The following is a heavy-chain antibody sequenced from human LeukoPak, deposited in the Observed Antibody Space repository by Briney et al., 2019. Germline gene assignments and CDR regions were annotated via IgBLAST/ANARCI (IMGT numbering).Heavy chain of an antibody. D-gene: IGHD3-9*01. CDR3: ARDRHYDILTGYPTPDY. J-gene: IGHJ4*02. V-gene: IGHV3-30-3*01. CDR1: GFTFSSYA. Sequence: GGSLRLSCAASGFTFSSYAMHWVRQAPGEGLEWVAVISYDGSNKYYADSVKGRFTISRDNSKNTLYLQMNSLRAEDTAVYYCARDRHYDILTGYPTPDYWGQGTLVTVSS. CDR2: ISYDGSNK.